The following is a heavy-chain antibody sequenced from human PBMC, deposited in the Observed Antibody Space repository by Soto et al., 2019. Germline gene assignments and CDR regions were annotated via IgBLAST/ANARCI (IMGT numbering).Heavy chain of an antibody. CDR2: IDPSDSYT. V-gene: IGHV5-10-1*01. J-gene: IGHJ6*02. CDR3: ARQLGRIAVGVDV. Sequence: PGESLKISCKGSGYRFTNYWISWVRQMPGKGLEWMGRIDPSDSYTNYSPSLQGHVTISIDNSISTAYLQWSSLKASDTAMYYCARQLGRIAVGVDVWGQGTTVTVSS. CDR1: GYRFTNYW. D-gene: IGHD6-19*01.